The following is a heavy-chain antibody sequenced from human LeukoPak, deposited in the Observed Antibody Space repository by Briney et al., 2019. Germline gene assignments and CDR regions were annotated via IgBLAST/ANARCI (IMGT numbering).Heavy chain of an antibody. CDR1: GGSFSGYY. CDR2: IYQSGTT. Sequence: SETLSLTCAVYGGSFSGYYWSWIRQPPGKGLEWIGEIYQSGTTNYNPSLKSRVTISVDTSKNQFSLKLSSVTAADTAVYYCARGLGGYRYYYYMDVWGKGTTVTVSS. D-gene: IGHD5-18*01. J-gene: IGHJ6*03. CDR3: ARGLGGYRYYYYMDV. V-gene: IGHV4-34*01.